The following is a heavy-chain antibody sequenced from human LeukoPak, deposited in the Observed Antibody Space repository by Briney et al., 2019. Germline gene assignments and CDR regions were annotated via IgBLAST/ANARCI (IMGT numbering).Heavy chain of an antibody. CDR1: GFTFSSYA. CDR3: AKPPSTYVGQIINAFDI. J-gene: IGHJ3*02. CDR2: LSGSGGST. Sequence: GGSLRLSCAASGFTFSSYAMTWVRQAPGKGLEWVSGLSGSGGSTYYADSVKGRSIISRDNSKNTLYLQMNSLRAEDTAVYYCAKPPSTYVGQIINAFDIWGQGTMVTVSS. V-gene: IGHV3-23*01. D-gene: IGHD1-26*01.